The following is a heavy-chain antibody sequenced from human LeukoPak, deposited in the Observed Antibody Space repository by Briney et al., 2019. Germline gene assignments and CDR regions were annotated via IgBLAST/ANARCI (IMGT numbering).Heavy chain of an antibody. CDR1: GGSFSGYY. V-gene: IGHV4-34*01. CDR3: ARRNYYGSGIYYYYMDV. J-gene: IGHJ6*03. CDR2: INHSGST. Sequence: SETLSLTCAVYGGSFSGYYWSWIRQPPGKGLEWIGEINHSGSTNYNPSLKSRVTISVDTSKNQFSLKPSSVTAADTAVYYCARRNYYGSGIYYYYMDVWGKGTTVTISS. D-gene: IGHD3-10*01.